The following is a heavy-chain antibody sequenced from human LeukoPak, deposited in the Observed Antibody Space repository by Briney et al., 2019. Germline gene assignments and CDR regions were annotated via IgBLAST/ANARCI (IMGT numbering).Heavy chain of an antibody. CDR3: ARDYGSRLVHDTSAYLI. CDR2: MNPNSGNT. Sequence: VASVKVSCKASGGTFSSYAISWVRQATGQGLEWMGWMNPNSGNTDYAQKVQGRVTMTTDTSTSTAYMELRSLRSDDTAVYYCARDYGSRLVHDTSAYLIWGQGTQVTVSS. V-gene: IGHV1-18*01. CDR1: GGTFSSYA. D-gene: IGHD3-22*01. J-gene: IGHJ4*02.